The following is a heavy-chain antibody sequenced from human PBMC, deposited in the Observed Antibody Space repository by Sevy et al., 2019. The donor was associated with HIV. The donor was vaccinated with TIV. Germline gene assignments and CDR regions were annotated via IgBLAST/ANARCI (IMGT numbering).Heavy chain of an antibody. J-gene: IGHJ5*02. V-gene: IGHV4-59*01. CDR3: ARDRGRYSSFGWFDP. D-gene: IGHD6-6*01. Sequence: SETLSLTCTVSGGSISSYYWSWIRQPPGKGLEWIGYIYYSGSTNYNPSLKSRVTISVDTSKNQFSLKLGSVTAADTAVYYCARDRGRYSSFGWFDPWGQGTLVTVSS. CDR1: GGSISSYY. CDR2: IYYSGST.